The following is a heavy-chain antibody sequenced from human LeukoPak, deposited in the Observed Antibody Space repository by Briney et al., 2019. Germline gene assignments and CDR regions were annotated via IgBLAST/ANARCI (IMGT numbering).Heavy chain of an antibody. CDR1: GYNFTAYY. CDR2: INPNNGGT. Sequence: ASVKVSCKASGYNFTAYYMHWVRQAPGQGLEWVGWINPNNGGTNLAQKFQGRVTMTRDTSISTAYMELSRVISDDTAVYFCARDIDYGLSYYFDYWGQGTQVTVSS. D-gene: IGHD4-17*01. V-gene: IGHV1-2*02. CDR3: ARDIDYGLSYYFDY. J-gene: IGHJ4*02.